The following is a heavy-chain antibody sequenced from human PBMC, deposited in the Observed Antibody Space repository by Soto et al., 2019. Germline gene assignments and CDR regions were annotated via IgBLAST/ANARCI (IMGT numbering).Heavy chain of an antibody. CDR3: ARRYYDFWSGPNCFDP. Sequence: GGSLRLSCAASGFTFSSYSMNWVRQAPGKGLEWVSSISSSSSYIYYADSVKGRFTISRDKAKNSLYLQMNSLRAEDTAVYYCARRYYDFWSGPNCFDPWCQGTLVTVSS. D-gene: IGHD3-3*01. CDR1: GFTFSSYS. V-gene: IGHV3-21*01. J-gene: IGHJ5*02. CDR2: ISSSSSYI.